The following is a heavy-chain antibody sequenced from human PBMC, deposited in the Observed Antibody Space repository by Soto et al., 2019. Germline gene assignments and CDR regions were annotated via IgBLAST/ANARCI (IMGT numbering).Heavy chain of an antibody. CDR1: SGSISSSNW. D-gene: IGHD6-13*01. V-gene: IGHV4-4*02. J-gene: IGHJ6*03. CDR3: ARVIAAAGRYYYYYYYMDV. CDR2: IYHSGST. Sequence: SETLSLTCAVSSGSISSSNWWSWVRQPPGKGLEWIGEIYHSGSTNYNPSLKSRVTISVDKSKNQFSLKLSSVTAADTAVYYCARVIAAAGRYYYYYYYMDVWGKGTTVTVSS.